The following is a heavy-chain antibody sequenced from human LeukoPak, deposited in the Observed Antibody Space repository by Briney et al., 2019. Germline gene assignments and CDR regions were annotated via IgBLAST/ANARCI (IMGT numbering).Heavy chain of an antibody. J-gene: IGHJ4*02. CDR1: GFTFSSYS. CDR3: AREAYGDYGDYDY. Sequence: GGSLRLSCAASGFTFSSYSMNWVRQALGKGLEWVSSISSSSSYIYYADSVKGRFTISRDNAKNSLYLQMNSLRAEDTAVYYCAREAYGDYGDYDYWGQGTLVTVSS. V-gene: IGHV3-21*01. CDR2: ISSSSSYI. D-gene: IGHD4-17*01.